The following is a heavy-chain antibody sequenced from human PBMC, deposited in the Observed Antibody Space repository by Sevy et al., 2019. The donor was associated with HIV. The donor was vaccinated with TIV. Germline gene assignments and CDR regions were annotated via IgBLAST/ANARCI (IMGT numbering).Heavy chain of an antibody. V-gene: IGHV4-39*01. D-gene: IGHD6-13*01. CDR3: ARQDLVPLIAAAGAAWFDP. J-gene: IGHJ5*02. CDR2: IYYSGST. Sequence: SETLSLTCTVSGGSISSSSYYWGWIRQPPGKGLEWIGSIYYSGSTYYNPSLKSRVTISVDTSKNQFSRKLGSVTAADTAVYYCARQDLVPLIAAAGAAWFDPWGQGTLVTVSS. CDR1: GGSISSSSYY.